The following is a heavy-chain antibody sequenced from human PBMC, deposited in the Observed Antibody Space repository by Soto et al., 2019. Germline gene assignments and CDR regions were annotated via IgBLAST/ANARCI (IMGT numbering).Heavy chain of an antibody. V-gene: IGHV1-69*13. CDR2: IIPIFGTA. D-gene: IGHD3-22*01. CDR1: GGTFSSYA. Sequence: SVKVSCKASGGTFSSYAISWVRQAPGQGLEWMGGIIPIFGTANYAQKFQGRVTITADESTSTAYMELSSLRSEDTAVYYCARGGETYYYDSSGYYYVSWFDPWGQGTLVTVSS. J-gene: IGHJ5*02. CDR3: ARGGETYYYDSSGYYYVSWFDP.